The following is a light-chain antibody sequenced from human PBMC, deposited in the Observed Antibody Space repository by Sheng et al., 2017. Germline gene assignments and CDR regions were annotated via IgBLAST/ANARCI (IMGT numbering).Light chain of an antibody. J-gene: IGKJ1*01. CDR3: QQYNSYSWT. Sequence: DIQMTQSPSSLSASVGDRVTITCQARQDIRKYLNWYQQKAGKAPKLLIYKASSLESGVPSRFSGSGSGTEFTLTISSLQPDDFATYYCQQYNSYSWTFGQGPRWKSN. CDR1: QDIRKY. CDR2: KAS. V-gene: IGKV1-5*03.